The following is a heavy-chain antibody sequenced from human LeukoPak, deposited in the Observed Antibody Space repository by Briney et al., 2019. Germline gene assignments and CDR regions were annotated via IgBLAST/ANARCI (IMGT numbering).Heavy chain of an antibody. CDR3: ARGLWFGELLQPPFDY. CDR1: GGSFSGYY. D-gene: IGHD3-10*01. CDR2: INHSGST. Sequence: SETLSPTCAVYGGSFSGYYWSWIRQPPGKGLEWIGEINHSGSTNYNPSLKSRVTISVDTSKNQFSLKLSSVTAADTAVYYCARGLWFGELLQPPFDYWGQGTLVTVSS. J-gene: IGHJ4*02. V-gene: IGHV4-34*01.